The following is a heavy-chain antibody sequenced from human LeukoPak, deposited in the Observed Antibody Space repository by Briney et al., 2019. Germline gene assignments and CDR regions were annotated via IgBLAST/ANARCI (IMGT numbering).Heavy chain of an antibody. CDR1: GFTFSSYG. J-gene: IGHJ4*02. CDR3: ARHLSVNYGSGRGIDY. CDR2: IRYDGSNK. Sequence: PGGSLRLSCAASGFTFSSYGMHWVRQAPGKGLEWVAFIRYDGSNKYYADSVKGRFTISRDNSKNTLYLQMDSLRAEDTAVYYCARHLSVNYGSGRGIDYWGQGTLVTVSS. D-gene: IGHD3-10*01. V-gene: IGHV3-30*02.